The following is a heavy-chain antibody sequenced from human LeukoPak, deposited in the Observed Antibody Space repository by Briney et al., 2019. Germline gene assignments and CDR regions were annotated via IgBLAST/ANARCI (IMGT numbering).Heavy chain of an antibody. D-gene: IGHD5-12*01. V-gene: IGHV4-61*01. J-gene: IGHJ5*02. CDR2: IYYSGST. CDR3: ARGRSGYDYETNWFDP. Sequence: SETLSLTCTVSGGSVSSGSYYWSWIRQPPGKGLEWIGYIYYSGSTNYNPSLKSRVTISVDTSKNQFSLKLSSVPAADTAVYYCARGRSGYDYETNWFDPWGQGTLVTVSS. CDR1: GGSVSSGSYY.